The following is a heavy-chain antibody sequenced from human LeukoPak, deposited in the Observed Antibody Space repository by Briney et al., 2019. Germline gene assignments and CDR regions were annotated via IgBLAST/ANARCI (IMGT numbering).Heavy chain of an antibody. CDR1: GGSISSYY. CDR2: INHSGST. CDR3: ARHSRTYYDILTGPYGGNFDY. D-gene: IGHD3-9*01. J-gene: IGHJ4*02. V-gene: IGHV4-34*01. Sequence: SETLSLTCTVSGGSISSYYWSWIRQPPGKGLEWIGEINHSGSTNYNPSLKSRVTVSVDTSKNQFSLKLSSVTAADTAVFYCARHSRTYYDILTGPYGGNFDYWGQRILVTVSS.